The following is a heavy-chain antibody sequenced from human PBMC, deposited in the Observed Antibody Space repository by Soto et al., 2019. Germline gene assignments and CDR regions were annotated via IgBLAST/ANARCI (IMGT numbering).Heavy chain of an antibody. CDR3: AKRTLRRLRFVETH. D-gene: IGHD3-3*01. CDR1: GDSMSNTNW. Sequence: QVQLQESGPGLVKPSGILSLTCAVSGDSMSNTNWWSWVRQSPGKGLEWIGEIYHSGSTNYNPSFKSRVTMSVDKSKNQFSLNLTSVTAADTAVYYCAKRTLRRLRFVETHWGQGTLVTVSS. CDR2: IYHSGST. J-gene: IGHJ4*02. V-gene: IGHV4-4*02.